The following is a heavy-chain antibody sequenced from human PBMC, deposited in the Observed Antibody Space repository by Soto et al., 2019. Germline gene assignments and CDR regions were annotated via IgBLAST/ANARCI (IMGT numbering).Heavy chain of an antibody. V-gene: IGHV3-23*01. J-gene: IGHJ4*02. CDR3: AKELERRYDFHC. CDR2: IGDSSGDT. D-gene: IGHD1-1*01. CDR1: GFTLSRYA. Sequence: GGSLRLSCAASGFTLSRYAMSWVRQAPGKGLEWVSGIGDSSGDTYYADSVKGRFTISRDTSKNTLYLQINSLRAEDTAVYYCAKELERRYDFHCSGQGSLVTGSA.